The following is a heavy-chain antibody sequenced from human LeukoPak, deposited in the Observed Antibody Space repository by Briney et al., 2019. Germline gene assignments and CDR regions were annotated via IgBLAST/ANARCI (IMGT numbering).Heavy chain of an antibody. CDR2: IYYSGST. D-gene: IGHD3-22*01. J-gene: IGHJ5*02. V-gene: IGHV4-39*07. CDR3: ARGLDPAYYYYDSSGATNWFDP. Sequence: SETLSLTCTVSGGSISSSSYYWGWIRQPPGKGLEWIGSIYYSGSTYYNPSLKSRVTISVDTSKNQFSLKLSSVTAADTAVYYCARGLDPAYYYYDSSGATNWFDPWGQGTLVTVSS. CDR1: GGSISSSSYY.